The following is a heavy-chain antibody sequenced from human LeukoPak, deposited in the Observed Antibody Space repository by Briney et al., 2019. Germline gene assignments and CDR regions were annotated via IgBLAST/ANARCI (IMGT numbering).Heavy chain of an antibody. CDR1: GFTFNDYY. D-gene: IGHD7-27*01. CDR2: ISSIGSTI. V-gene: IGHV3-11*01. Sequence: GGSLRLSCAASGFTFNDYYMSWIRQAPGKGLEWVSYISSIGSTIYYADSVKGRFTISRDNAKNSLYLQMNSLRAEDTAVYYCARDHSNWEGVDYWGQGTLVTVSS. CDR3: ARDHSNWEGVDY. J-gene: IGHJ4*02.